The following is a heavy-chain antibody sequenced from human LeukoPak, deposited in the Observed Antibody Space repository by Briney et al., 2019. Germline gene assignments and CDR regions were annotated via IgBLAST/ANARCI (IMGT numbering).Heavy chain of an antibody. J-gene: IGHJ4*02. CDR2: ISYDGSNK. V-gene: IGHV3-30*18. CDR3: AKDLGLGETTVTTLDY. Sequence: GGSLRLSCAASGFTFSSYGMHWVRQAPGKGLEWVAVISYDGSNKYYADSVKGRFTISRDNSKNTLYLQMNSLRAEDTAVYYCAKDLGLGETTVTTLDYWGQGTLVTVSS. D-gene: IGHD4-17*01. CDR1: GFTFSSYG.